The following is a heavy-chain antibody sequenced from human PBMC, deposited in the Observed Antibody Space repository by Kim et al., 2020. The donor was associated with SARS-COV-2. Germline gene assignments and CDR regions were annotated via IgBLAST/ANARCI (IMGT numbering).Heavy chain of an antibody. CDR2: ISSSGSTI. CDR1: GFTFSDYY. J-gene: IGHJ6*02. D-gene: IGHD3-10*01. CDR3: ASLMVKGVIIPGAYYYYGMDV. Sequence: GGSLRLSCAASGFTFSDYYMSWIRQAPGKGLEWVSYISSSGSTIYYADSVKGRFTISRDNAKNSLYLQMNSLRAEDTAVYYCASLMVKGVIIPGAYYYYGMDVWGQGTTVTVSS. V-gene: IGHV3-11*01.